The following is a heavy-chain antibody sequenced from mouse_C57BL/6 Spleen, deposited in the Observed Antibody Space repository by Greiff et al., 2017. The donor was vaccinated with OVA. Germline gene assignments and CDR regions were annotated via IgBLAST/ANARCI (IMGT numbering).Heavy chain of an antibody. Sequence: VQLQQSGPELVKPGASVKISCKASGYTFTDYYMNWVKQSHGKSLEWIGDINPNNGGTSYNQKFKGKATLTVDKSSSTAYMELRSLTSEDSAVYYCARGDGYYVRGFDYWGQGTTLTVSS. D-gene: IGHD2-3*01. CDR3: ARGDGYYVRGFDY. J-gene: IGHJ2*01. CDR2: INPNNGGT. CDR1: GYTFTDYY. V-gene: IGHV1-26*01.